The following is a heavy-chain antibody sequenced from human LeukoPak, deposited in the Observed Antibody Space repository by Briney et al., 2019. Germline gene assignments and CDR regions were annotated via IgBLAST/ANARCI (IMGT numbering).Heavy chain of an antibody. D-gene: IGHD7-27*01. Sequence: SETLSLTCTVSGGSISSSSYYWGWIRQPPGKGLEWIGYIYYSGSTNYNPSLKSRVTISVDTSKNQFSLKLSSVTAADTAVYYCAREGWGSSFDYWGQGTLVTASS. CDR1: GGSISSSSYY. CDR3: AREGWGSSFDY. J-gene: IGHJ4*02. CDR2: IYYSGST. V-gene: IGHV4-61*01.